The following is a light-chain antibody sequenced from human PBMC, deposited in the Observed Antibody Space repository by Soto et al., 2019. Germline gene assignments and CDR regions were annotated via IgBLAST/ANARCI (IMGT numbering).Light chain of an antibody. CDR2: GAS. J-gene: IGKJ1*01. CDR3: QQRSNWPGT. CDR1: QSVSSN. V-gene: IGKV3-15*01. Sequence: EIVMKQSPATLSVSRGERGSLPCRASQSVSSNLAWYQQKPGQSPRLLIYGASTRATGVPARFSGSGSGTDFTLTISSLEPEDFAVYYCQQRSNWPGTFGQGTKVDIK.